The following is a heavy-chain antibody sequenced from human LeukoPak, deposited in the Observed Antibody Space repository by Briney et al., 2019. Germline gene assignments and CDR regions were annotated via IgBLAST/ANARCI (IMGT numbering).Heavy chain of an antibody. CDR2: INPNSGGR. CDR1: GYIFTSYY. Sequence: GASVKVSCKASGYIFTSYYMHWVGQAPGQGLEWMGRINPNSGGRNYARKFQGRVTMTRDTSISTANMELSRLRSDDTAVYYCARDRFTLFYGLPDYWGQGTLVTVSS. V-gene: IGHV1-2*06. D-gene: IGHD2-21*02. CDR3: ARDRFTLFYGLPDY. J-gene: IGHJ4*02.